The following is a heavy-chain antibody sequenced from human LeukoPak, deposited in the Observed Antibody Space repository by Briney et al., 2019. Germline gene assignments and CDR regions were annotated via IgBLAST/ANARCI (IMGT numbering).Heavy chain of an antibody. V-gene: IGHV1-69*06. Sequence: SVKVSCKASGGTFSSYSIIWVRLAPGQGLEWMGGIIPIFGTADYAQKFQGRVTITADKSTSTAYMELSSLRSEDTAVYYCASLTMVRGVNPYYYMDVWGKGTTVTVSS. CDR3: ASLTMVRGVNPYYYMDV. D-gene: IGHD3-10*01. J-gene: IGHJ6*03. CDR2: IIPIFGTA. CDR1: GGTFSSYS.